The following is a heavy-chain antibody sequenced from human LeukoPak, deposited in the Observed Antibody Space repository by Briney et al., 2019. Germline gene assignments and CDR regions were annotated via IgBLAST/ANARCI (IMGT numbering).Heavy chain of an antibody. CDR1: GFTFSSYG. V-gene: IGHV3-30*18. CDR3: AKDKENGWYNAFDI. J-gene: IGHJ3*02. CDR2: ISYDGSNK. Sequence: GGSLRLSCAASGFTFSSYGMHWVRQAPGKGPEWVAVISYDGSNKYYGDSVKGRFTISRDNSKNTLYLQMNSLRAEDTAVYYCAKDKENGWYNAFDIWGQGTMVTVSS. D-gene: IGHD6-19*01.